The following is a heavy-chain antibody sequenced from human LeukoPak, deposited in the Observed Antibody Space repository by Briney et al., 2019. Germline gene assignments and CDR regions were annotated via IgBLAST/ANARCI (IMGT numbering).Heavy chain of an antibody. D-gene: IGHD3-10*01. V-gene: IGHV1-18*01. J-gene: IGHJ6*02. CDR2: ITTYKGNM. Sequence: GASVKVSCKASGYMFSSHGISWVRQAPGEGLEWMGLITTYKGNMAYAPKFQGRVTMTTDTSTSTAYMELRSLRSDDTAVYYCARDGDESGSGTFYSIGMDVWGHGTTVIVSS. CDR1: GYMFSSHG. CDR3: ARDGDESGSGTFYSIGMDV.